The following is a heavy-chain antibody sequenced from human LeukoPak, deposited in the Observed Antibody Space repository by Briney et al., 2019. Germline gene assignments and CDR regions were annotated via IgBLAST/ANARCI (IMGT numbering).Heavy chain of an antibody. CDR1: GGTFSSYA. CDR3: AISSATRITMVRGVISWFDP. D-gene: IGHD3-10*01. Sequence: SVKVSCRASGGTFSSYAISWVRQAPGQGLEWMGGIIPIFGTANYAQKFQGRVTITADGSTSTAYMELSSLRSEDTAVYYCAISSATRITMVRGVISWFDPWGQGTLVTVSS. J-gene: IGHJ5*02. CDR2: IIPIFGTA. V-gene: IGHV1-69*01.